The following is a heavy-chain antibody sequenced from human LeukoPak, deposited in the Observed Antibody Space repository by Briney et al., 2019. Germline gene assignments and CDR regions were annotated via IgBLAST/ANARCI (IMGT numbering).Heavy chain of an antibody. D-gene: IGHD4-17*01. J-gene: IGHJ2*01. Sequence: GGSLRLSCAASGFTFSDYYISWIRQAPGKGLEWVSYISSSGSTIYYADSVKGRFTISRDNAKNSLYLQMNSLRAEDTAVYYCARVGPGFDYGDYGWYFDLWGRGTLVTVSS. V-gene: IGHV3-11*01. CDR1: GFTFSDYY. CDR3: ARVGPGFDYGDYGWYFDL. CDR2: ISSSGSTI.